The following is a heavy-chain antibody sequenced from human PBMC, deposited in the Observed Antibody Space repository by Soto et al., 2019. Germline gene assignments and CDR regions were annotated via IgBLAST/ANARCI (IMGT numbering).Heavy chain of an antibody. J-gene: IGHJ5*02. CDR2: ISAYNGNT. D-gene: IGHD3-10*01. CDR3: AKISGSGSFPMGWFDP. CDR1: GYTFTSYG. V-gene: IGHV1-18*01. Sequence: QVQLVQSGAEVKKPGASVKVSCKASGYTFTSYGISWVRQAPGQGLEWLGWISAYNGNTNYAQQLQGRVTMTTDTSPSKADMELRSMRSDDTAVYYGAKISGSGSFPMGWFDPWGQRTLVTVSS.